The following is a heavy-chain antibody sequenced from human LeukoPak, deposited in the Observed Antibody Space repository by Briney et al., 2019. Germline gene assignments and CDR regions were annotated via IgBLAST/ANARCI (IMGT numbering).Heavy chain of an antibody. J-gene: IGHJ4*02. D-gene: IGHD4-17*01. CDR3: ARETVTTLDY. CDR2: IYTSGST. V-gene: IGHV4-4*07. Sequence: PSETLSLTCAVYGGSFSGYYWSWIRQPAGKGLEWIGRIYTSGSTNYNPSLKSRVTMSVDTSKNQFSLKLSSVTAADTAVYYCARETVTTLDYWGQGTLVTVSS. CDR1: GGSFSGYY.